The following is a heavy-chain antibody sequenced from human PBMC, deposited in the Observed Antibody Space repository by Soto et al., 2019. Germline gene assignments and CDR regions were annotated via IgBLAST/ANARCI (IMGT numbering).Heavy chain of an antibody. D-gene: IGHD5-18*01. V-gene: IGHV4-59*01. CDR2: IYYSGST. CDR3: ARDRGYSYGFYYYYYGMDV. CDR1: GGSISSYY. J-gene: IGHJ6*02. Sequence: SETLSLTCTVSGGSISSYYWSWIRQPPGKGLEWIGYIYYSGSTNYNPSLKSRVTISVDTSKNRFSLKLSSVTAADTAVYYCARDRGYSYGFYYYYYGMDVWGQGTTVTVSS.